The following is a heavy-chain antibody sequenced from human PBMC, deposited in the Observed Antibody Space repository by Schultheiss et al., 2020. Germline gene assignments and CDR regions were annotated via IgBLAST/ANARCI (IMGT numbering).Heavy chain of an antibody. CDR2: INHSGST. Sequence: GSLRLSCAVYGGSFSGYYWSWIRQPPGKGLEWIGEINHSGSTNYNPSLKSRVTISVDTSKNQFSLKLSSVTAADTAVYYCARAAGEYSSGPTKYWGQGTLVTVSS. J-gene: IGHJ4*02. CDR3: ARAAGEYSSGPTKY. CDR1: GGSFSGYY. D-gene: IGHD6-19*01. V-gene: IGHV4-34*01.